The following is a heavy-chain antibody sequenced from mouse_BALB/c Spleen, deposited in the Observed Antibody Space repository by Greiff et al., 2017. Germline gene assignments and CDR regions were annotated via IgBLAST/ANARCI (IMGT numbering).Heavy chain of an antibody. D-gene: IGHD2-14*01. CDR1: GFTFSSFG. V-gene: IGHV5-17*02. CDR3: ERSDSRYGEDYFDY. CDR2: ISSGDSTI. Sequence: EVQLLESGGGLVQPGGSRKLSCAASGFTFSSFGMHWVRQAPEKGLEWVAYISSGDSTIYYADTVKGRFTISRDNPKNTLFLQMTSLRSEDTAMYSCERSDSRYGEDYFDYWGQGTTLTVSS. J-gene: IGHJ2*01.